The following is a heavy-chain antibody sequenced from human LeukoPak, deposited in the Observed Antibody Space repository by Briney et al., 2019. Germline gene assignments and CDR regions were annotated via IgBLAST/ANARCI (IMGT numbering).Heavy chain of an antibody. CDR2: ITWDGDST. Sequence: GGSLRLSCAASGFTFDDHAMHWVRQAPGKGLEWVSLITWDGDSTYYADSVKGRFTISRDNSKNYLYLQMNSLRAEDTALYYCAKGTSSWHEFDSWGQGTLVTVSS. V-gene: IGHV3-43D*03. CDR3: AKGTSSWHEFDS. J-gene: IGHJ4*02. D-gene: IGHD6-13*01. CDR1: GFTFDDHA.